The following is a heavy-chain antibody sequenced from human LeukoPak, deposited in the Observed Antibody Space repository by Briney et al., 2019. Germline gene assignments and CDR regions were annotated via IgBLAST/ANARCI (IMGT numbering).Heavy chain of an antibody. CDR2: INPNSGGT. Sequence: ASVKVSCKASGYTFTDYFIHWVRQAPGQGLEWMGWINPNSGGTNYAQKFQGRVTMTRDTSISTAYMELSRLRSDDTAVYYCATLQMVRGVISIDYWGQGTLVTVSS. V-gene: IGHV1-2*02. CDR1: GYTFTDYF. CDR3: ATLQMVRGVISIDY. D-gene: IGHD3-10*01. J-gene: IGHJ4*02.